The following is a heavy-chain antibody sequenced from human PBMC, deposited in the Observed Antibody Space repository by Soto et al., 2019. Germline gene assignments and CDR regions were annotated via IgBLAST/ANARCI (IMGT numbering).Heavy chain of an antibody. V-gene: IGHV4-4*02. D-gene: IGHD6-13*01. CDR3: ARAGRRQQLAVGHDY. CDR2: IYHSGST. Sequence: PSETLSLTCAVSGGSISSSNWWSWVRQPPGKGLEWIGEIYHSGSTNYNPSLKSRVTISVDKSKNQFSLKLSSATAADTAVYYCARAGRRQQLAVGHDYWGQGTLVTVSS. J-gene: IGHJ4*02. CDR1: GGSISSSNW.